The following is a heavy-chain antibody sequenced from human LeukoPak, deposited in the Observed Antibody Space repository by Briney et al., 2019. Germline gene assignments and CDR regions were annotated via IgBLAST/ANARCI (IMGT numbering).Heavy chain of an antibody. CDR2: IKGDGSEK. CDR1: APTLRSYW. D-gene: IGHD3-22*01. J-gene: IGHJ4*02. Sequence: QTGRSLRLSCAASAPTLRSYWMSCVRQAPGKGLEWVANIKGDGSEKYYVDSVKGRFTISRDNAKSSLYLQMNSLRAEDTAVYYCARPGYYDTGRYWHDCWGQGTLVTVSS. V-gene: IGHV3-7*01. CDR3: ARPGYYDTGRYWHDC.